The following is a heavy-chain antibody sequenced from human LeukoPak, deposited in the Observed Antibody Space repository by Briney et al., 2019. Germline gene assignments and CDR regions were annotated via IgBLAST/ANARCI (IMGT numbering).Heavy chain of an antibody. Sequence: SQTLSLTCTVSGGSISSVGYYWSWIRQHPGKGLEWIGHIYYSGSTYYNPSLKSRVTISVDTSKNQFSLILGSVTAADTAVYFCAREAIPAGTFDYWGQGTLVTVSS. V-gene: IGHV4-31*03. D-gene: IGHD2-2*01. CDR2: IYYSGST. CDR3: AREAIPAGTFDY. J-gene: IGHJ4*02. CDR1: GGSISSVGYY.